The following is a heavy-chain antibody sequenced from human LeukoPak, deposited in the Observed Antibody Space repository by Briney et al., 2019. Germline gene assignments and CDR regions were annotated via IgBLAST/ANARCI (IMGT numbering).Heavy chain of an antibody. CDR3: AAGYGDYENYFDY. CDR1: GYSFTSYW. J-gene: IGHJ4*02. D-gene: IGHD4-17*01. V-gene: IGHV5-51*01. CDR2: IYPGDSDT. Sequence: GESLKISCKGSGYSFTSYWIGWVRQMPGKGLEWMGIIYPGDSDTRYSPSFQGQATISADKSISTAYLQWSSLRASDTAMYYCAAGYGDYENYFDYWGQGTLVTVSS.